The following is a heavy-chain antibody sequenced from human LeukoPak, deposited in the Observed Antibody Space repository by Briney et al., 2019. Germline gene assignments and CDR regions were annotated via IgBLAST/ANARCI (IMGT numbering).Heavy chain of an antibody. Sequence: ASVKVSCKASGYTFTSYGISWVRQAPGQGLEWMGWISAYNGNTNYAQKLQGRVTMTTDTSTSTAYMGLGSLRSDDTAVYYCARDGLLYYDSSGYYHNWGQGTQVTVSS. V-gene: IGHV1-18*01. CDR2: ISAYNGNT. D-gene: IGHD3-22*01. J-gene: IGHJ4*02. CDR3: ARDGLLYYDSSGYYHN. CDR1: GYTFTSYG.